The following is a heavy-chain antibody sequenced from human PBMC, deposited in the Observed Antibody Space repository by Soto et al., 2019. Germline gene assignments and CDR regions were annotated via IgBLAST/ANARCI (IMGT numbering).Heavy chain of an antibody. CDR2: INPNSGGT. D-gene: IGHD4-17*01. CDR3: ASLYGDEVY. CDR1: GYTFTGYY. J-gene: IGHJ4*02. V-gene: IGHV1-2*02. Sequence: QVQLVQSGAEVKKPGASVKVSCKASGYTFTGYYMHWVRQAPGQGLEWMGWINPNSGGTNYAQKFQGRVTITADKSTSTAYMELSSLRSEDTAVYYCASLYGDEVYWGQGTLVTVSS.